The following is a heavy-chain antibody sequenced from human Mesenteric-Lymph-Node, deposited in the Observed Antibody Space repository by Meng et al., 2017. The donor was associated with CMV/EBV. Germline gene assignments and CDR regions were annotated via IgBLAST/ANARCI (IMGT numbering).Heavy chain of an antibody. Sequence: GESLKISCAASGFTFSSYSMNWVRQAPGKGLEWVSFISASSSDIYYADSVKGRFTISRDNAKNSLYLQMNSLRAEDTAVYYCAKNTNDYGGNWAFDYWGQGTLVTVSS. CDR2: ISASSSDI. D-gene: IGHD4-23*01. CDR3: AKNTNDYGGNWAFDY. J-gene: IGHJ4*02. CDR1: GFTFSSYS. V-gene: IGHV3-21*04.